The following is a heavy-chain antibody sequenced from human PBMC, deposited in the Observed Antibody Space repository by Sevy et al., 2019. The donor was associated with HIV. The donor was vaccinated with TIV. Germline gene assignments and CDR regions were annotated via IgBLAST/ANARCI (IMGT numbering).Heavy chain of an antibody. CDR3: AKANSPSYYFWSGHAEYFQH. Sequence: GGSLRLSCAASGFTFSSYAMSWVRQAPGKGLEWVSAISGSGGSTYYADSVKGRFTISRDNSKNTLYLQMNSLGAEDTAVYYCAKANSPSYYFWSGHAEYFQHWGQGTLVTVSS. CDR2: ISGSGGST. CDR1: GFTFSSYA. J-gene: IGHJ1*01. V-gene: IGHV3-23*01. D-gene: IGHD3-3*01.